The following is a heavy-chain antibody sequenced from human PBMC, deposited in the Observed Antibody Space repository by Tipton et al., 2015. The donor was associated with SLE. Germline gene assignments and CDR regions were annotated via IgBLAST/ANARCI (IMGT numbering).Heavy chain of an antibody. CDR2: INPIIGTA. CDR3: ARGVISGTPYLYFHYTDG. D-gene: IGHD1-14*01. V-gene: IGHV1-69*05. Sequence: QLVQSGAEVKKPGSSVKVSYRASGGTFSNHVITWVRQAPGQGLEWMGVINPIIGTANYAQKFQGRVSLSTDESATTAFMEVTSLRSEDTAVYYWARGVISGTPYLYFHYTDGWGTGTTVTVSS. CDR1: GGTFSNHV. J-gene: IGHJ6*03.